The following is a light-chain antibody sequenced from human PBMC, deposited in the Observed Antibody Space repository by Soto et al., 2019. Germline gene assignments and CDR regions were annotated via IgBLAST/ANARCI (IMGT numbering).Light chain of an antibody. J-gene: IGLJ2*01. Sequence: SYELTQPPSVSVSPGQTASITCSGDKLGDKYACWFKQKPGQSPVLVIYQDNKRTSGIPERFSGSNSGNTATLTISGTQAMAEADYYCQAWDSSTVVVGGGTKLTVL. CDR2: QDN. CDR1: KLGDKY. CDR3: QAWDSSTVV. V-gene: IGLV3-1*01.